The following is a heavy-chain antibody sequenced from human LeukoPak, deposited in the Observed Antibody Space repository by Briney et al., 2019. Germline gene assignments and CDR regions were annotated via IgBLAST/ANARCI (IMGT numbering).Heavy chain of an antibody. CDR2: IKQDGSEK. Sequence: GGSLRLSCAASGFTLSSYWMSWVRQAPAKGLEWVANIKQDGSEKYYVDSVKGRFTISRDNAKNSLYLEMNSLRADDTAVYYCARGEYHLPFDIWGQGTMVTVSS. J-gene: IGHJ3*02. V-gene: IGHV3-7*04. CDR3: ARGEYHLPFDI. CDR1: GFTLSSYW. D-gene: IGHD2-2*01.